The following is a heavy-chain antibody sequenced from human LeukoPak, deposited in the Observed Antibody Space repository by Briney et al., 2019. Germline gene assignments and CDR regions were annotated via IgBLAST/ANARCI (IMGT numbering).Heavy chain of an antibody. CDR2: IYYSGST. CDR1: GGSISSHY. Sequence: SETLSLTCTVSGGSISSHYWSWIRQPPGKGLEWIGYIYYSGSTNYNPSLKSRVTISVDTSKNQFSLNLSSVTAADTAVYYCARPYYYDSRIDPWGQGTLVTVSS. CDR3: ARPYYYDSRIDP. J-gene: IGHJ5*02. V-gene: IGHV4-59*08. D-gene: IGHD3-22*01.